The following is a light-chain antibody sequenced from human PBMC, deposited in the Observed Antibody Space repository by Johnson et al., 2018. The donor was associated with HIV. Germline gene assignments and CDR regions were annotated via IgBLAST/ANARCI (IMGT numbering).Light chain of an antibody. CDR3: GTWDSSLSAV. J-gene: IGLJ1*01. Sequence: QPVLTQPPSVSAAPGQKVTISCSGSSSNIGNNYVSWYQQLPGTAPKLLIYENNKRPSGIPDRFSGSKSGTSATLGITGLQTGYEADYYCGTWDSSLSAVFGTGTKVTVL. CDR1: SSNIGNNY. V-gene: IGLV1-51*02. CDR2: ENN.